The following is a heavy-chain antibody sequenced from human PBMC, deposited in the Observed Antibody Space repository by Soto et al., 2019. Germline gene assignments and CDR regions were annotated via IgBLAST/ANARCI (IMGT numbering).Heavy chain of an antibody. D-gene: IGHD3-9*01. CDR3: ARAHPSYDILTGLDY. Sequence: ASVKVSCKASGYTFTSYAMHWVRQAPGQRLEWMGWINAGNGNTKYSQKFQGRVTITRDTSASTAYMELSSLRSEDTAVYYCARAHPSYDILTGLDYWGQGTLVTVSS. CDR2: INAGNGNT. J-gene: IGHJ4*02. V-gene: IGHV1-3*01. CDR1: GYTFTSYA.